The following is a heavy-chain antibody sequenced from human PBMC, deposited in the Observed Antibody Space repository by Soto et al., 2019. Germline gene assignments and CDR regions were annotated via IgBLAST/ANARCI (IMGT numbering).Heavy chain of an antibody. J-gene: IGHJ3*02. CDR3: AKYYYGSGSIRAFDI. D-gene: IGHD3-10*01. CDR1: GGTFSSYT. V-gene: IGHV3-23*01. Sequence: ASVKVSCKASGGTFSSYTMTWVRQAPGERLEWVSSIVGSGDNTYYADSVKGRFTISRDNSKTTLYLQMNSLRAEDTAVYYCAKYYYGSGSIRAFDIWGQGTMVTVSS. CDR2: IVGSGDNT.